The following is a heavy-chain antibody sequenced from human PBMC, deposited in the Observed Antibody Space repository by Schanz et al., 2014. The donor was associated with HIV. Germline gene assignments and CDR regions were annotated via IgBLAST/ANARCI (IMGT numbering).Heavy chain of an antibody. CDR2: INPNSGTT. D-gene: IGHD1-20*01. CDR1: GYAFSDYY. J-gene: IGHJ4*02. CDR3: ARDWENNWRYVGGFDY. Sequence: QVQLVQSGAEVSEPGASVKVSCKASGYAFSDYYLHWVRKAPGQGLQWMGWINPNSGTTDYAQNFRGRVTLSRDTSTSTAYMEVTKLTYDDTAVYYCARDWENNWRYVGGFDYWGQGTLVTVPS. V-gene: IGHV1-2*02.